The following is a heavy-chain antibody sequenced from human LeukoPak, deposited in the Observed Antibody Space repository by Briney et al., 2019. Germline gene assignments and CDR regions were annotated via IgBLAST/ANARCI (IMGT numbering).Heavy chain of an antibody. Sequence: GASVKVSCKASGYTFTSYGISWVRQAPGQGLEWMGWISAYNGNTNYAQKLQGRVTMTTDTSTSTAYMELRSLRSDDTAVYYCARDSEPHYDFWSGYYYWGQGTLVTVSS. CDR1: GYTFTSYG. V-gene: IGHV1-18*01. J-gene: IGHJ4*02. D-gene: IGHD3-3*01. CDR3: ARDSEPHYDFWSGYYY. CDR2: ISAYNGNT.